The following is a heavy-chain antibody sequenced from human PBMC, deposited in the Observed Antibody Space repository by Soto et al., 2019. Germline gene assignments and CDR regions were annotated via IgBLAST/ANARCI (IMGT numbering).Heavy chain of an antibody. CDR3: ARDAPDSGSYFDYYYGMDV. V-gene: IGHV3-48*02. Sequence: PGGSLRLSCAASGFTFSSYSMNWVRQAPGKGLEWVSYISSSSSTIYYADSVKGRFTISRDNAKNSLYLQMNSLRDEDTAVYYCARDAPDSGSYFDYYYGMDVWGQGTTVTVSS. CDR1: GFTFSSYS. J-gene: IGHJ6*02. D-gene: IGHD1-26*01. CDR2: ISSSSSTI.